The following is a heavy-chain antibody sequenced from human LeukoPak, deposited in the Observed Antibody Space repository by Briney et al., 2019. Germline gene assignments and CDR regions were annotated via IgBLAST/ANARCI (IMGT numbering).Heavy chain of an antibody. CDR3: ARAGAIATVHLDLDH. Sequence: SETLSLTCTVSGASISTHYWSWIRQPPEKGPEWIGDLYFSGSTNYNPSLKSRATISGDTSKNQFSLNLRSVTAADTAVYYCARAGAIATVHLDLDHWGRGTQVTVSS. D-gene: IGHD6-13*01. CDR2: LYFSGST. CDR1: GASISTHY. J-gene: IGHJ4*02. V-gene: IGHV4-59*11.